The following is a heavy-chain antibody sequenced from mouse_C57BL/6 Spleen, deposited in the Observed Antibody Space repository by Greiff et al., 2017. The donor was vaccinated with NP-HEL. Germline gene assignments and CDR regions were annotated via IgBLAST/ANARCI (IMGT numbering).Heavy chain of an antibody. CDR2: ISSGSSTI. V-gene: IGHV5-17*01. CDR3: ARGSNYGDWYFDV. J-gene: IGHJ1*03. CDR1: GFTFSDYG. Sequence: EVQGVESGGGLVKPGGSLKLSCAASGFTFSDYGMHWVRQAPEKGLEWVAYISSGSSTIYYADTVKGRFTISRDNAKNTLFLQMTSLMSEDTAMYYCARGSNYGDWYFDVWGTGTTVTVSS. D-gene: IGHD2-5*01.